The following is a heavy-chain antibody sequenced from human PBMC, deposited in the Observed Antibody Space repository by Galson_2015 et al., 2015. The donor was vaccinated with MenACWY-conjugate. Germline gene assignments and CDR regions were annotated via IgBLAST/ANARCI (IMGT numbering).Heavy chain of an antibody. CDR3: AREYNK. CDR2: IYSSGST. J-gene: IGHJ4*02. Sequence: ETLSLTCTVSGGSVSSGSYWTWIRQPPGKGLEWIGLIYSSGSTKYNPSLKSRVTISLDMSKNQASLKLSSVTAADTAVYYCAREYNKWGQGTLVTVSS. D-gene: IGHD1-14*01. V-gene: IGHV4-61*01. CDR1: GGSVSSGSY.